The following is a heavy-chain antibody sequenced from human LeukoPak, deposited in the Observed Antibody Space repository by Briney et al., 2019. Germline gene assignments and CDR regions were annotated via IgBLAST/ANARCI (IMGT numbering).Heavy chain of an antibody. Sequence: SETLSLTCTVSGGSLSPYYWSWIRQSPGKGLEWIGYISYSGSTNSHPSLKSRVTISVDMSKPQFYLELSSVTAADTAVYYCAKAPPKEHDFWSGYYNYMDVWGKGTTVTVSS. CDR1: GGSLSPYY. D-gene: IGHD3-3*01. CDR3: AKAPPKEHDFWSGYYNYMDV. CDR2: ISYSGST. J-gene: IGHJ6*03. V-gene: IGHV4-59*01.